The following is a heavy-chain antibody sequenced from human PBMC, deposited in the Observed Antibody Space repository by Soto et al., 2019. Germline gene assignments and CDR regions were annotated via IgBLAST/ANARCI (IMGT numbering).Heavy chain of an antibody. D-gene: IGHD1-26*01. J-gene: IGHJ4*02. CDR2: INPNSGGT. CDR1: GYTFTGYY. Sequence: ASVKVSCKASGYTFTGYYMHWVRQAPGQGLEWMGWINPNSGGTNYAQKFQGRVTMTRDTSISTAYMELSRPRSDDTAVYYCARAFYSGSYTHFDYWGQGTLVTVSS. CDR3: ARAFYSGSYTHFDY. V-gene: IGHV1-2*02.